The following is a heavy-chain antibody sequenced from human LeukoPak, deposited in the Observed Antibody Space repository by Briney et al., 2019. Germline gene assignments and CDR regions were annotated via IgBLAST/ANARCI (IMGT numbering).Heavy chain of an antibody. Sequence: GRSLRLSCAASGFTFSSYAMHWVRQAPGKGLEWVAVISYDGSNKYYADSVKGRFTISRDNSKNTLYLQMNSLRAEDTAVYYGAREGRGGSGSYSTFDYWGQGTLVTVSS. CDR2: ISYDGSNK. J-gene: IGHJ4*02. D-gene: IGHD3-10*01. CDR3: AREGRGGSGSYSTFDY. V-gene: IGHV3-30-3*01. CDR1: GFTFSSYA.